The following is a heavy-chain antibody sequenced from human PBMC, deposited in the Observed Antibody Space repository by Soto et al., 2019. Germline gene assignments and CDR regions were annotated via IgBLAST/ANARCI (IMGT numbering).Heavy chain of an antibody. CDR1: GYIFINYY. CDR2: ISPNNGNT. D-gene: IGHD4-17*01. CDR3: ARWGDYEILFDP. V-gene: IGHV1-18*04. J-gene: IGHJ5*02. Sequence: ASVKVSCKASGYIFINYYINWVRQAPGQGLEWMGWISPNNGNTNYAQKFQGRVTMTRDTSTSTAYMELRSLRSDDTAVYYCARWGDYEILFDPWGQGTLVTVSS.